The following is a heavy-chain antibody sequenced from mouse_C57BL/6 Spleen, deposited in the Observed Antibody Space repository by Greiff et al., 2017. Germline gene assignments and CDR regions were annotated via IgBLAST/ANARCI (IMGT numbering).Heavy chain of an antibody. CDR3: AILYYDYDWVDY. CDR1: GYTFTSYW. J-gene: IGHJ2*01. D-gene: IGHD2-4*01. Sequence: QVQLKQPGAELVKPGASVKLSCKASGYTFTSYWMHWVKQRPGQGLEWIGMIHPNSGSTNYNEKFKSKATLTVDKSSITAYMQLSSLTSEDSAVYYCAILYYDYDWVDYWGQGTTLTVSS. V-gene: IGHV1-64*01. CDR2: IHPNSGST.